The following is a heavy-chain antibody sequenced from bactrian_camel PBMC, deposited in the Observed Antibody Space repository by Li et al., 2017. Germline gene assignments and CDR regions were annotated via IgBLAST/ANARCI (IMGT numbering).Heavy chain of an antibody. J-gene: IGHJ6*01. D-gene: IGHD7*01. CDR3: AADSRGDGNWLLMTQSFDS. Sequence: HVQLVESGGASVQAGGSLRLSCAASGYIFSSCGMGWYRQAPGRDRELVSSIDHDDTITYADSVKGRFTISQDNAKSTHYLQMNDLEPEDTAMYFCAADSRGDGNWLLMTQSFDSWGQGTQVTVS. CDR1: GYIFSSCG. CDR2: IDHDDTI. V-gene: IGHV3S53*01.